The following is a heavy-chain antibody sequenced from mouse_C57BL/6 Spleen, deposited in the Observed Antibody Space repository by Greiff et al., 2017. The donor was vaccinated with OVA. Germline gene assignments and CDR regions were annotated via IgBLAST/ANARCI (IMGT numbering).Heavy chain of an antibody. V-gene: IGHV5-17*01. CDR2: ISSGSSTI. CDR3: ARPDGAWFAY. CDR1: GFTFSDYG. J-gene: IGHJ3*01. Sequence: DVKLVESGGGLVKPGGSLKLSCAASGFTFSDYGMHWVRQAPEKGLEWVAYISSGSSTIYSADTVKGRFTISRDNAKNTLFLQMTSLRSEDTAMYYCARPDGAWFAYWGQGTLVTVSA. D-gene: IGHD1-1*02.